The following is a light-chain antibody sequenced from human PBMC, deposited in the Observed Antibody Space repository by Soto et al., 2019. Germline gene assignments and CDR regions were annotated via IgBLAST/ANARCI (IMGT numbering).Light chain of an antibody. CDR3: QQLNTYPA. J-gene: IGKJ4*01. Sequence: DLPLTQSPSFLSASVGDRVTITCRASQGIGSYLGWYQQAPGKAPKLLIYGSSTLQSGVPSRVGGSGSGTEFTLTISSLQPEYVATYFCQQLNTYPAFGGGTKVEI. V-gene: IGKV1-9*01. CDR1: QGIGSY. CDR2: GSS.